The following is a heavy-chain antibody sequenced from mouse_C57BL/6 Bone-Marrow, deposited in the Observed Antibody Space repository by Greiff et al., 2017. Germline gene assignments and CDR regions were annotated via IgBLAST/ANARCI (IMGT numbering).Heavy chain of an antibody. Sequence: EVKLMESGEGLVKPGGSLKLSCAASGFTFSSYAMPWVRQTPEQRLEWVAYISSGGDYTYYADTVKGRFTISRDNARNTLYMQLSSLKSEDTARYYCTREWSWDYWGQGTTLTVSS. V-gene: IGHV5-9-1*02. CDR1: GFTFSSYA. J-gene: IGHJ2*01. CDR2: ISSGGDYT. D-gene: IGHD1-3*01. CDR3: TREWSWDY.